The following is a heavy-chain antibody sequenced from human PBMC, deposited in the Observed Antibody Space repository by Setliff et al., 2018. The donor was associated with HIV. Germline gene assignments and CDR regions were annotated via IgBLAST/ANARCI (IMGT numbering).Heavy chain of an antibody. CDR1: GGSISSTNYY. D-gene: IGHD6-13*01. CDR2: IYYSGTT. Sequence: SETLSLTCTVSGGSISSTNYYWGWIRQTPGKGLERIGSIYYSGTTYYNPSLKSRVTMSVDTSTSRLSLKVHSVTAADTAMYYCARGSHGTSWTDYWGQGTLVTVSS. V-gene: IGHV4-39*07. CDR3: ARGSHGTSWTDY. J-gene: IGHJ4*02.